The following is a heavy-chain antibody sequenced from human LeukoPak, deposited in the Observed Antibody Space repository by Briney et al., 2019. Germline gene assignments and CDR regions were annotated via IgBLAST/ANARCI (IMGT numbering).Heavy chain of an antibody. V-gene: IGHV2-5*02. CDR2: IYWDDDK. Sequence: SGPTLVNPTRTLTLTCTVSGFSLGSSGVYMSWIRQPPGKALEWLALIYWDDDKRYSPSLKSRLTITKDTSKNQVVLTMTNMDPVDTATYYCAHSRAQMPYNWFDPWGQGTLVTVSS. J-gene: IGHJ5*02. CDR3: AHSRAQMPYNWFDP. CDR1: GFSLGSSGVY. D-gene: IGHD2-2*01.